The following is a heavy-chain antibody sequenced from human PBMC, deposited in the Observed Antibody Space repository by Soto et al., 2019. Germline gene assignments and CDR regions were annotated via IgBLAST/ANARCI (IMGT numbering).Heavy chain of an antibody. CDR1: GITFSNAW. Sequence: GGSLRLSCAASGITFSNAWMTWVRQAPGKGLERVGRIKSITDGGTTDYAAPVKGRFTISRDDSKDTLYLQMNNLRTEDTAVYHCTTDSADIVVVPATFGMDVWGQGTTVTVSS. D-gene: IGHD2-2*01. V-gene: IGHV3-15*01. CDR3: TTDSADIVVVPATFGMDV. J-gene: IGHJ6*02. CDR2: IKSITDGGTT.